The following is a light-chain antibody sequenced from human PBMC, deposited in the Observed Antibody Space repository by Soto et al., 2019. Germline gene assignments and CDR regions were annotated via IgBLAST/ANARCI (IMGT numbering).Light chain of an antibody. J-gene: IGKJ2*01. Sequence: DIQMTQSPSTLSASVGDRVTITCRASQSIRSWLAWYQQKPGKAPKLLIYKASSLESGVPSRFSGSGSGTEFTLTISSLQPDDFATYYCKQYNSYPYTFGQGTKLEIK. V-gene: IGKV1-5*03. CDR1: QSIRSW. CDR3: KQYNSYPYT. CDR2: KAS.